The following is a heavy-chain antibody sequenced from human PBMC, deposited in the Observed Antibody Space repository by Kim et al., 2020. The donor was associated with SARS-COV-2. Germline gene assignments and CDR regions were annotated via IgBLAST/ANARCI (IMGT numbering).Heavy chain of an antibody. J-gene: IGHJ4*02. CDR2: ISDSGVDT. Sequence: GGSLRLSCAASGFTFSSYAMSWVRQAPGKGLEWVSAISDSGVDTYYADSVKGRFTISSDHSKYTLYLQMNSLRAEDTAVYYCATVYSSGWTRDYWGQGTLVTDSS. CDR3: ATVYSSGWTRDY. D-gene: IGHD6-19*01. V-gene: IGHV3-23*01. CDR1: GFTFSSYA.